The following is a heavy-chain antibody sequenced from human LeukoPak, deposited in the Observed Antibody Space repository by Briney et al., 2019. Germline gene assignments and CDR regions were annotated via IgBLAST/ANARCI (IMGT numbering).Heavy chain of an antibody. Sequence: PGGSLRLSCAASGFTVSSNYMSWVRQAPGKGLEWVSVIYSGGSTYYADSVKGRLTISRDNSKNTLYLQMNSLRAEDTAVYYCARGGTMVRGVTEYYFDYWGQGTLVTVSS. J-gene: IGHJ4*02. V-gene: IGHV3-53*01. CDR2: IYSGGST. CDR3: ARGGTMVRGVTEYYFDY. CDR1: GFTVSSNY. D-gene: IGHD3-10*01.